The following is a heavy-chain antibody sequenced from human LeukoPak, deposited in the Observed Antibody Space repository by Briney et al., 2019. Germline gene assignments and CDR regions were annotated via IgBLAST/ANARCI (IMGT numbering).Heavy chain of an antibody. CDR3: TTRACHAGGCSSSFYYYYGLHF. Sequence: ASVTVSCTASGGTFSSYGISWVRQAPGQGFEWMGGIIPIFGTADYAQKFQGRVTITADQSTSTTYMALSSLKSEDTATYYCTTRACHAGGCSSSFYYYYGLHFWGQGTTVSVSS. CDR1: GGTFSSYG. V-gene: IGHV1-69*13. D-gene: IGHD3-16*01. CDR2: IIPIFGTA. J-gene: IGHJ6*02.